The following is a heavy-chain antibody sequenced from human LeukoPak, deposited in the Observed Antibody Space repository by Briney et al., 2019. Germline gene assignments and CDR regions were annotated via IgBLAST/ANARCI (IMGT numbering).Heavy chain of an antibody. J-gene: IGHJ4*02. CDR3: ARGSGGGDY. D-gene: IGHD3-10*01. CDR1: GFTFSTYA. Sequence: GGSLRLSCAASGFTFSTYAMSWVRQAPGKGLEWVAVIWYDGSNKYYADSVKGRFTISRDNSKNTLYLQMNSLRAEDTAVYYCARGSGGGDYWGQGTLVTVSS. CDR2: IWYDGSNK. V-gene: IGHV3-33*08.